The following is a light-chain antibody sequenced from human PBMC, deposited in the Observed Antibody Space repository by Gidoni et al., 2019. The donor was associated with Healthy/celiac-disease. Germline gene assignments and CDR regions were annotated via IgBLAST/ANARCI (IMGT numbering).Light chain of an antibody. V-gene: IGLV1-44*01. CDR3: SAWDDSLNCPV. J-gene: IGLJ3*02. CDR1: RSNIGSNT. Sequence: QSVLTQPPSASGTPGQRVTISCSGSRSNIGSNTVNWYQQRPGTAHKLLIYSNNQRPSGVPDRFAGVKSVTSAALAISGLLSEDDADYYCSAWDDSLNCPVFGGGTKLTVL. CDR2: SNN.